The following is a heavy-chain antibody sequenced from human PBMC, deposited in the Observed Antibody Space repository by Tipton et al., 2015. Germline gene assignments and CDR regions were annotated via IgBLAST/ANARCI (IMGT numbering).Heavy chain of an antibody. V-gene: IGHV4-61*01. Sequence: TLSLTCTVSGGSVSSGSYYWTWIRQPPGKGLRWVGNVFHTGATSYNSSLKSRLTFSIDTSKNQVSLRLSSVTAADTAVYYCAAFCYGGNCPDYWGQGTLVIVSA. CDR2: VFHTGAT. CDR1: GGSVSSGSYY. J-gene: IGHJ4*02. CDR3: AAFCYGGNCPDY. D-gene: IGHD2-15*01.